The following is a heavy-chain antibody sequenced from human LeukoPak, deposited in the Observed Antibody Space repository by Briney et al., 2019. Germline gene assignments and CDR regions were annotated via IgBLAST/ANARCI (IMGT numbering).Heavy chain of an antibody. D-gene: IGHD2-2*03. CDR2: ISYDGSNK. CDR1: GFTFSSYA. Sequence: PGGSLRLSCAASGFTFSSYAMHWVRQAPGKGLEWVAVISYDGSNKYYADSVKGRFTISRDNSKNTLYLQMNSLGPEDTAVYYCARVDDLDAFDIWGQGTMVTVSS. J-gene: IGHJ3*02. CDR3: ARVDDLDAFDI. V-gene: IGHV3-30-3*01.